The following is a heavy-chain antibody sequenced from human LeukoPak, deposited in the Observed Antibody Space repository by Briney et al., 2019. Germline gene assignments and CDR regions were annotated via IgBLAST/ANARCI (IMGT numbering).Heavy chain of an antibody. D-gene: IGHD3-22*01. CDR3: ARRASYYYDSSGYYYYYYYMDV. J-gene: IGHJ6*03. Sequence: SETLSLTCTVSGGSISSSSYYWGWIRQPPGKGLEWIGSIYYSGSTYYNPSLKSRVTISVDTSKNQSSPKLSSVTAADTAVYYCARRASYYYDSSGYYYYYYYMDVWGKGTTVTVSS. CDR1: GGSISSSSYY. CDR2: IYYSGST. V-gene: IGHV4-39*01.